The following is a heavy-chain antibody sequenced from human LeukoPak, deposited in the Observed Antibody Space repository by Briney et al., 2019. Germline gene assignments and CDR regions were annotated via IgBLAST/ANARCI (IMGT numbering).Heavy chain of an antibody. V-gene: IGHV4-34*01. CDR1: GGSFSGYY. J-gene: IGHJ4*02. CDR3: ARGQIHLPFDY. Sequence: SSETLSLTCAVYGGSFSGYYWSWIRQPPGKGLEWIGEINHSGSTNYNPSLKSRVTISVDTSKNQFSLKLSSVTAADTAVYYCARGQIHLPFDYWGQGTLVTVSS. CDR2: INHSGST.